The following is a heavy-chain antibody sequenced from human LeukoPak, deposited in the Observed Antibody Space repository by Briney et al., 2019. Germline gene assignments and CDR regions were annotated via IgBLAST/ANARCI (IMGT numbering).Heavy chain of an antibody. CDR3: ARDYIGSNALDY. J-gene: IGHJ4*02. D-gene: IGHD1-1*01. V-gene: IGHV1-46*01. CDR2: INPSGGCT. Sequence: GASVKVSCKASGYIFINYYIQWVRQAPGQGLEWMGVINPSGGCTNYAQKFQGRVTMTRDTSTSTVYMDLSSLRSEDTAVYYCARDYIGSNALDYWGQGTLVTVSS. CDR1: GYIFINYY.